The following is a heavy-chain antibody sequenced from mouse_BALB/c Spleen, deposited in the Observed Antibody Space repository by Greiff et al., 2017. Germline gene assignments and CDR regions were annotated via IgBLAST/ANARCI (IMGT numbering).Heavy chain of an antibody. D-gene: IGHD1-2*01. V-gene: IGHV5-6-5*01. CDR3: ARLLRLDYFDY. Sequence: EVKLMESGGGLVKPGGSLKLSCAASGFTFSSYAMSWVRQTPEKRLEWVASISSGGSTYYPDSVKGRFTISRDNARNILYLQMSSLRSEDTAMYYCARLLRLDYFDYWGQGTTLTVSS. CDR1: GFTFSSYA. J-gene: IGHJ2*01. CDR2: ISSGGST.